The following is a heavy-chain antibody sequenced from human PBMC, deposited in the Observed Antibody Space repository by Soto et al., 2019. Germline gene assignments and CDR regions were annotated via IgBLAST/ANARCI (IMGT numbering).Heavy chain of an antibody. CDR3: ARDRYDSSGSVLDY. D-gene: IGHD3-22*01. V-gene: IGHV3-66*01. CDR1: GFTVSSNY. CDR2: IYSGGST. Sequence: GGSLRLSCAASGFTVSSNYMSWVRQAPGKGLEWVSVIYSGGSTYYADSVKGRFTISRDNSKNTLYLQMNSLRAEDTAVYYCARDRYDSSGSVLDYWGQGTLVTVSS. J-gene: IGHJ4*02.